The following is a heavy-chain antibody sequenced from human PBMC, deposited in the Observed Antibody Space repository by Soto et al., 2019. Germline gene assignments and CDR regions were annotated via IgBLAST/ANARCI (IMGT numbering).Heavy chain of an antibody. D-gene: IGHD5-12*01. CDR1: GGSFSGYY. V-gene: IGHV4-34*01. Sequence: QVQLQQWGAGLLKPSETLSLTCAVYGGSFSGYYWSWIRQPPGKGLEWIGEINHSGSTNYNPSLKSRVTISVDTSKNQFSLKLSSVTAADTAVYYCARGGRWLQRPDFDYWGQGTLVSVSS. J-gene: IGHJ4*02. CDR2: INHSGST. CDR3: ARGGRWLQRPDFDY.